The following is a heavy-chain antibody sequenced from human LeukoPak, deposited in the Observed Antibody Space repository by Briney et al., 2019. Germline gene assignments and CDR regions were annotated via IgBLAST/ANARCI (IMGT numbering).Heavy chain of an antibody. CDR3: ARDTYYYDSSGPRFDP. Sequence: PSETLSLTXAVYGGSFRGYYWSWIRQPPGKGLEWIGEINHSGSTNYNPSLKSRVTISVDTSKNQFSLKLSSVTAADTAVYYCARDTYYYDSSGPRFDPWGQGTLVTVSS. CDR2: INHSGST. D-gene: IGHD3-22*01. CDR1: GGSFRGYY. V-gene: IGHV4-34*01. J-gene: IGHJ5*02.